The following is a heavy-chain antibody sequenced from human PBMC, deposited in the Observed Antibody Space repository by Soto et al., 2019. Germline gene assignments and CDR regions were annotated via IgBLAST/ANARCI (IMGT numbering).Heavy chain of an antibody. CDR3: ARDAGDSSGYFGMDV. J-gene: IGHJ6*02. Sequence: QVQLVQSGAEVMKAGSSVKVSCKASGGTFSSYAISWVRQAPGQGLGWMGGIIPIFGTANYAQKFQGRVTITADESTSTAYMELSSLRSEDTAVYYCARDAGDSSGYFGMDVWGQGTTVTVSS. CDR2: IIPIFGTA. CDR1: GGTFSSYA. D-gene: IGHD3-22*01. V-gene: IGHV1-69*12.